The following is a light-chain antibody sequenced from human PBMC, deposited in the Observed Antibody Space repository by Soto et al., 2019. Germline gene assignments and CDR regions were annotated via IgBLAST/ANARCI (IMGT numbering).Light chain of an antibody. CDR2: GNS. V-gene: IGLV1-40*01. Sequence: QSVLTQPPSVSGAPGQRVTISCTGSSSNIGAGYDVPWYQQLPGTAPKLLIYGNSNRPSGVPDRFSGSKSGTSASLAVTGLQAEDEADYSCQSYDSSLSGSRVFGSGTKVTVL. CDR1: SSNIGAGYD. CDR3: QSYDSSLSGSRV. J-gene: IGLJ1*01.